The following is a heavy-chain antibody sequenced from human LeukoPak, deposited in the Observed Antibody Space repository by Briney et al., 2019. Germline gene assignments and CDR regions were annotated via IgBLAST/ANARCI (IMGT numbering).Heavy chain of an antibody. V-gene: IGHV4-34*01. CDR2: INHSGST. Sequence: SETLSLTCAVYGGSFSGNYWSWIRQPPGKGLEWIGEINHSGSTNYNPSLKSRVSIYVDTSKNQFSLKLSSVTAADTAVYYCARGPTRSSDFFRFLENWYFDLWGRGTLVTVSS. J-gene: IGHJ2*01. CDR3: ARGPTRSSDFFRFLENWYFDL. CDR1: GGSFSGNY. D-gene: IGHD6-19*01.